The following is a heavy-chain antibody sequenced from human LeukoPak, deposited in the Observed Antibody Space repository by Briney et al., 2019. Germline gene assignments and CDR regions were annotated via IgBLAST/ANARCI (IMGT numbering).Heavy chain of an antibody. CDR2: MFYSGST. Sequence: PSETLSLTCTVSGGSISSSNYYWGWIRQPPGKGLEWIGSMFYSGSTYYNPSLKSRVNISVDTSKNQVSLKLNSVTAADTAVYYCARDLLYYSGSGSPLEYWGKGTLVTVSS. D-gene: IGHD3-10*01. CDR3: ARDLLYYSGSGSPLEY. V-gene: IGHV4-39*07. J-gene: IGHJ4*02. CDR1: GGSISSSNYY.